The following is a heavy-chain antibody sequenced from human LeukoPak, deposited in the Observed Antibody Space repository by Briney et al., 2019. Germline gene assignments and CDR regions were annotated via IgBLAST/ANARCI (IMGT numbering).Heavy chain of an antibody. D-gene: IGHD3-22*01. CDR1: GFTFSSYW. CDR3: ARETYYYDSSGYYFALDI. CDR2: IKQDGSEK. V-gene: IGHV3-7*01. Sequence: GGSLRLSCAASGFTFSSYWMSWVRQAPGKGLEWVANIKQDGSEKYYVDSVKGRFTISRDNAKNSLYLQMNSLRAEDTAVYYCARETYYYDSSGYYFALDIWGQGTMVTVSS. J-gene: IGHJ3*02.